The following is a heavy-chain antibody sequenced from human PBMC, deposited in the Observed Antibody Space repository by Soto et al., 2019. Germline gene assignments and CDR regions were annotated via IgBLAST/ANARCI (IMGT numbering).Heavy chain of an antibody. CDR3: ARDRDWNDWFDP. Sequence: QVQLQESGPGLVKVSETLSLTCTVSGGSISNYWWNWIRQSPGKGLEWMGNIYYTGSTKYNPSLQSRVTISVDISKSQFSLRLSSVTAADTAIYYCARDRDWNDWFDPWGQGILVTVSS. J-gene: IGHJ5*02. D-gene: IGHD1-1*01. CDR1: GGSISNYW. V-gene: IGHV4-59*01. CDR2: IYYTGST.